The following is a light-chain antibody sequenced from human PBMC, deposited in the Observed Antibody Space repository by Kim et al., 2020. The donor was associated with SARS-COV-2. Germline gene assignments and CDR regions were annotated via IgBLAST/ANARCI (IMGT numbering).Light chain of an antibody. CDR2: GAS. Sequence: PATLSVSPGERATLSCRASQSVSSNLAWYQQKPGQAPRLLIYGASTRATGIPAGFSGSGSGTEFTLTISSLQSEDFAVYYCQQELTFGGGTKLEI. CDR1: QSVSSN. J-gene: IGKJ4*01. CDR3: QQELT. V-gene: IGKV3-15*01.